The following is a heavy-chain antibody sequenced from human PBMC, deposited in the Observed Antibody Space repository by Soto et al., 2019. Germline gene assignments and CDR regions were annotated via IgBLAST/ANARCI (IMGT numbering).Heavy chain of an antibody. D-gene: IGHD1-7*01. CDR3: ARDQPFALLTGTTTYYYGMDV. J-gene: IGHJ6*02. V-gene: IGHV3-30-3*01. CDR1: GFTSSSYA. Sequence: PVGSLRLSCAASGFTSSSYAMHCVRQAPGKGLEWVAVISYDGSNKYYADSVKGRFTISRDNSKNTLYLQMNSLRAEDTAVYYCARDQPFALLTGTTTYYYGMDVWGQGTTVTVSS. CDR2: ISYDGSNK.